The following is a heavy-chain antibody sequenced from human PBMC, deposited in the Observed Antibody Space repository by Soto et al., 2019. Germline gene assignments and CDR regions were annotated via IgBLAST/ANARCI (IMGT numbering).Heavy chain of an antibody. CDR3: ARADAAIGYCSGGSCSSLGFDP. CDR2: ISAYNGNT. D-gene: IGHD2-15*01. J-gene: IGHJ5*02. V-gene: IGHV1-18*01. CDR1: GYTFTSYG. Sequence: ASVKVSCKASGYTFTSYGISWVRQAPGQGLEWMGWISAYNGNTNYAQKLQGRVTMTTDTSTSTAYMELRSLRSDDTAVYYCARADAAIGYCSGGSCSSLGFDPWGQETLVTVSS.